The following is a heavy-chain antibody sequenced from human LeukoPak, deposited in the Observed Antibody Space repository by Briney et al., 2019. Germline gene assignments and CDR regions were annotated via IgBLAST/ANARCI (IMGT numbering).Heavy chain of an antibody. Sequence: SVKVSCKASGGTFSSYAISWVRQAPGQGLEWMGGIIPTFGTANYAQKFQGRVTITADESTSTAYMELSSLRSEDTAVYYCAGGRTTVTPYYYYMDVWGKGTTVTVSS. CDR2: IIPTFGTA. CDR1: GGTFSSYA. D-gene: IGHD4-11*01. J-gene: IGHJ6*03. CDR3: AGGRTTVTPYYYYMDV. V-gene: IGHV1-69*01.